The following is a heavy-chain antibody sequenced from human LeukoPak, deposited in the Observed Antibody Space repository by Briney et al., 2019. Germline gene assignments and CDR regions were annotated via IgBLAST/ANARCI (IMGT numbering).Heavy chain of an antibody. J-gene: IGHJ4*02. Sequence: ASVKVSCKASGYTFTGYYMHWVRQARGQVLEWMGWINPNSGGTNYAQKFQGRVTMTRDTSISTAYMELSRLRSDDTAVYYCVRVPTYYYDSSGYYPDWGQGTLVTVSS. CDR2: INPNSGGT. V-gene: IGHV1-2*02. D-gene: IGHD3-22*01. CDR3: VRVPTYYYDSSGYYPD. CDR1: GYTFTGYY.